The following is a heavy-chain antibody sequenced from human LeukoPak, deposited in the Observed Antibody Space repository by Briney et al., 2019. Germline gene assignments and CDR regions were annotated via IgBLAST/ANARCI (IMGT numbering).Heavy chain of an antibody. CDR2: IYHSGTT. J-gene: IGHJ4*02. Sequence: SGTLSLTCAVSGDSLRSTNWWSWVRQPPGKGLEWIGEIYHSGTTNYNPSLKSRVTISMDTSKNQFSLNLRSVTAADTAVYYCANKVYCSTTSCYHAGFWGQGTLVTVSS. CDR1: GDSLRSTNW. CDR3: ANKVYCSTTSCYHAGF. V-gene: IGHV4-4*02. D-gene: IGHD2-2*01.